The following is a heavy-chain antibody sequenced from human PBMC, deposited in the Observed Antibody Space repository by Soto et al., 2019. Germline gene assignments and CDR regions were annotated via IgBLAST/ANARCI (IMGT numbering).Heavy chain of an antibody. Sequence: PVGSLRLSCVASGFNFGTYAIHWVRQAPGKGLQWVALIAYDGINTYYADSVKGRFTISRDNSKNTLHLQMNSLRPEDTGVYFCARVTPGNNIHYFSGLDVWGQGTSVTSP. J-gene: IGHJ6*02. CDR2: IAYDGINT. V-gene: IGHV3-30-3*01. CDR1: GFNFGTYA. D-gene: IGHD1-1*01. CDR3: ARVTPGNNIHYFSGLDV.